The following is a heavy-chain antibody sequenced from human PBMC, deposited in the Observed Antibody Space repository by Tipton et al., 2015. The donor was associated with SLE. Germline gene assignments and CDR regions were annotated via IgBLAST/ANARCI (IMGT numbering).Heavy chain of an antibody. J-gene: IGHJ5*02. D-gene: IGHD3-3*02. V-gene: IGHV4-34*01. CDR3: ARGPPFMEWERNWFDP. CDR1: GGSFNDYY. Sequence: TLSLTCAVYGGSFNDYYWSWIRQPPGKGLEWIGEVTQSGATNYNPSLKSRVTISVDTSQTQFSLKLTSVTAADTAVYYCARGPPFMEWERNWFDPGGQGTQVTVSS. CDR2: VTQSGAT.